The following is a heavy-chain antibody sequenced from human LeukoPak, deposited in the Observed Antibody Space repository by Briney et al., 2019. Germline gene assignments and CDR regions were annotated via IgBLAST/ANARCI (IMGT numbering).Heavy chain of an antibody. J-gene: IGHJ6*03. D-gene: IGHD3-10*01. CDR3: ARVGSCRSCSGGRVWFGELSGYMDV. CDR2: ISSSGSTI. Sequence: GSLRLSCAASGFTFSSYEMNWVRQAPGKGLEWVSYISSSGSTIYYADSVKGRFTISRDNAKNSLYLQMNSLRAEDTAVYYCARVGSCRSCSGGRVWFGELSGYMDVWGKGTTVTISS. V-gene: IGHV3-48*03. CDR1: GFTFSSYE.